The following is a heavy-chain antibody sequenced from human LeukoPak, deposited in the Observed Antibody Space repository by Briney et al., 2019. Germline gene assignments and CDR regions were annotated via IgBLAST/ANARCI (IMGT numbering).Heavy chain of an antibody. CDR3: ARVTFPDAFDI. CDR1: GFTFSSYD. V-gene: IGHV3-13*01. J-gene: IGHJ3*02. CDR2: IGTAGDT. Sequence: GGSLRLSRAASGFTFSSYDMHWVRQATGKGLEWVSAIGTAGDTYYPGSVKGRLTISRENAKNSLYLQMNSLRAEDTAVYYCARVTFPDAFDIWGQGTMVTVSS. D-gene: IGHD2-21*01.